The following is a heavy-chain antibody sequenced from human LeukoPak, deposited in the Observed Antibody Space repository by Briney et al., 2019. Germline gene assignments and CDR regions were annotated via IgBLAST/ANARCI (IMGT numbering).Heavy chain of an antibody. V-gene: IGHV1-18*01. J-gene: IGHJ4*02. CDR3: ARDYRYDSGSYFDY. CDR1: GYTFTSYG. D-gene: IGHD1-26*01. Sequence: ASVKVSCKASGYTFTSYGISWVRQAPGQGLEWMGWISAYNGNTNYARKLQGRVTMTTDTSTSTAYMELRSLRSGDTAVYYCARDYRYDSGSYFDYWGQGTLVTVSS. CDR2: ISAYNGNT.